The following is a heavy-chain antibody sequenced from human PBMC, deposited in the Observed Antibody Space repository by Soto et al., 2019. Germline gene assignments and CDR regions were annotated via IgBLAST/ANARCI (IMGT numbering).Heavy chain of an antibody. CDR2: ITTSSAYI. J-gene: IGHJ5*02. CDR3: VRSGTARLLRHSWFDT. V-gene: IGHV3-21*01. D-gene: IGHD2-21*01. Sequence: EVQLVESGGGLVKPGGSLRLSCAASGFTFNTYDMNWVRQAPGKGLEWVSSITTSSAYIYYADSLKGRITISRDNAKNSLFLQMNRLGAEDTAVYYCVRSGTARLLRHSWFDTWGQGTLVTVSS. CDR1: GFTFNTYD.